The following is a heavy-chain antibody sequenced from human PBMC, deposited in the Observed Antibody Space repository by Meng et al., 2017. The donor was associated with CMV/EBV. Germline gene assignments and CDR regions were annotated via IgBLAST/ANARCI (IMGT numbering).Heavy chain of an antibody. Sequence: QVQLVPPGAWVKGAVASVKVSCQTSGYRFSDHYMHWVRQAPGQGLEWMGWIYPNSGGTHYAQKFQDRVTMTRDTSISTVYMELSRLTSDDTAVYYCVRDHNWGPDYWGQGTLVTVSS. D-gene: IGHD1-1*01. CDR3: VRDHNWGPDY. CDR1: GYRFSDHY. J-gene: IGHJ4*02. V-gene: IGHV1-2*02. CDR2: IYPNSGGT.